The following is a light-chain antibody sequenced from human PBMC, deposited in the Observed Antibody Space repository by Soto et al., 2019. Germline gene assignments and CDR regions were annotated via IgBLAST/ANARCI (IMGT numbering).Light chain of an antibody. CDR1: QDISSS. J-gene: IGKJ4*01. CDR2: AAS. CDR3: QQVNSFPPFT. Sequence: DIQLTQSPSFLSASVGDRVTITCRASQDISSSLAWYQQKPGKAPKILMYAASSLESWVPSRFSGSGSGTEFTLTISSLQTEDFATYYCQQVNSFPPFTFGGGTTVEIK. V-gene: IGKV1-9*01.